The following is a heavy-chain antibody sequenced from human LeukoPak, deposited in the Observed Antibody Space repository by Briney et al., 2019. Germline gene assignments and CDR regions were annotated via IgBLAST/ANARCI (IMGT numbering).Heavy chain of an antibody. CDR2: VVTTTT. CDR3: ARDTTVASGMQF. Sequence: SETLSLTCTVSGGSISTYSWTWVRQSPGKGLEWIGSVVTTTTNYNPALRSRVAISVHTSKNQLSLRLESVTTADTAVYYCARDTTVASGMQFWGQGALVTVSS. CDR1: GGSISTYS. D-gene: IGHD6-19*01. J-gene: IGHJ4*02. V-gene: IGHV4-4*07.